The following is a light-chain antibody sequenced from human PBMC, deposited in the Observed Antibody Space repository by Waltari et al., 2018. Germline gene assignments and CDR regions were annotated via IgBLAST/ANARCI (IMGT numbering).Light chain of an antibody. V-gene: IGKV3-20*01. CDR3: QQYGSSPPT. CDR2: GAS. J-gene: IGKJ2*01. Sequence: EIVLTQSPGTLSLSPGERATLSCRASQSVSSSYLAWYQQKPGQAPRLLIYGASSWATGIPDRFSGSGSGTDFTLTISRLEPEDFAVYYCQQYGSSPPTFGQGTKLEIK. CDR1: QSVSSSY.